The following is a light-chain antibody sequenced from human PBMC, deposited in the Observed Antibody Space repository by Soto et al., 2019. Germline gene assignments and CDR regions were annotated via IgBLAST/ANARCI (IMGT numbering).Light chain of an antibody. CDR2: WAS. V-gene: IGKV4-1*01. J-gene: IGKJ1*01. CDR1: QGVLHSPNNKNY. Sequence: DIVMTQSPDSLAVSLGERATINCKSSQGVLHSPNNKNYLAWYQHKPGQSPKMLIYWASFRESGVPDRFSGSGSGTDFTLTISSLQSEDVAVYYCQQYYTNSWSFGQGTKVEIK. CDR3: QQYYTNSWS.